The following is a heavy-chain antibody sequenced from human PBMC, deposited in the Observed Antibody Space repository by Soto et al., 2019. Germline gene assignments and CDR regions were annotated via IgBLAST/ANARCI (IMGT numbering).Heavy chain of an antibody. J-gene: IGHJ1*01. D-gene: IGHD6-19*01. V-gene: IGHV3-43*01. CDR2: ISWDGGDT. CDR1: GFTFDDYM. CDR3: AKGVPGIAVAGTGYFQH. Sequence: PGGSLRLSCAASGFTFDDYMMHWVRQAPGKGLEWVSLISWDGGDTYYADSVKGRFTISRDNSKKCLYLQMNSLRTEDTALYYCAKGVPGIAVAGTGYFQHWGQGTLVTVSS.